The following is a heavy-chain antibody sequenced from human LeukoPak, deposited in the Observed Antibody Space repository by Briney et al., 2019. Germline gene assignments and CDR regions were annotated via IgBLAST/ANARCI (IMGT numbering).Heavy chain of an antibody. Sequence: SETLSLTCTVSGGSISSYYWSWIRQPAGKGLEWIGRIYTSGSTNYNPSLKSRVTISVDTSKNQFSLKLSSVTAADTAVYYCARGAITMVRGVIITAFDYWGQGTLVTVSS. CDR3: ARGAITMVRGVIITAFDY. CDR2: IYTSGST. CDR1: GGSISSYY. J-gene: IGHJ4*02. V-gene: IGHV4-4*07. D-gene: IGHD3-10*01.